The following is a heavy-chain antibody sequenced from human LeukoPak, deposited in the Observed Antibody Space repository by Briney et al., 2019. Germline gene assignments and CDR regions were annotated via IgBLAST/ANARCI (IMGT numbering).Heavy chain of an antibody. V-gene: IGHV4-61*01. CDR3: AREAAIQGGYYFDY. CDR2: IYYSGTT. D-gene: IGHD2-21*02. CDR1: GGSISSSSYY. J-gene: IGHJ4*02. Sequence: SETLSLTCTVSGGSISSSSYYWSWIRQPPGKGLEWIGYIYYSGTTNYNPSLKRRVTISVDTSKNQFSLKLSSVTAADTAVYYCAREAAIQGGYYFDYWGQGTLVTVSS.